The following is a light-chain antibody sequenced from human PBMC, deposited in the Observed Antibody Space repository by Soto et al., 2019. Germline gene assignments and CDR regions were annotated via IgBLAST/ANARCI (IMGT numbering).Light chain of an antibody. CDR1: SSDVGSHNL. V-gene: IGLV2-23*01. J-gene: IGLJ1*01. Sequence: VLTQPASVSGSPGQSITISCTGTSSDVGSHNLVSWYQQFPGKAPKLIIFEASKRPSGVSNRFSGSKSGSTASLTISGLQAEDEADYYCCSNAAGSTYVFGSGTKVTVL. CDR2: EAS. CDR3: CSNAAGSTYV.